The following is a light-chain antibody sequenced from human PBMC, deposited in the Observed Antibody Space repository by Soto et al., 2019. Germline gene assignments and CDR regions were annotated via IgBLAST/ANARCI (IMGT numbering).Light chain of an antibody. CDR3: QSYDSSLSQGV. V-gene: IGLV1-40*01. CDR1: SSNIGAGYD. Sequence: QSVLPQPPSVSGAPGQRVTISCTGSSSNIGAGYDVHWYQQLPGTAPKLLIYGNSNRPSGVPDRFSGSKSGTSASLAITGLQAEDEADYYCQSYDSSLSQGVFGTGTKLTVL. J-gene: IGLJ1*01. CDR2: GNS.